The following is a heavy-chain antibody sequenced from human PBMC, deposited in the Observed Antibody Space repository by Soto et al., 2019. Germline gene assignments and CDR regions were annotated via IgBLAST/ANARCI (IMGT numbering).Heavy chain of an antibody. Sequence: QVQLVQSGSEVKKPGASVTVSCKASGYTFSNYVITWVRQAPGQGPEWMGWISAYNGNTNYVQKFQGRLSMTTDTPTSTVYMELSSLRSDDTAVYYCAREAHPFALFKYFDSWGQGTLVTVSS. J-gene: IGHJ4*02. CDR3: AREAHPFALFKYFDS. CDR1: GYTFSNYV. CDR2: ISAYNGNT. D-gene: IGHD3-16*01. V-gene: IGHV1-18*01.